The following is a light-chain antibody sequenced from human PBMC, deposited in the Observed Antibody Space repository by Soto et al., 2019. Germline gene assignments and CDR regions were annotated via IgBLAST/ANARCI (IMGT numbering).Light chain of an antibody. V-gene: IGKV1-5*01. CDR3: QQYNSYSWT. CDR2: DAS. J-gene: IGKJ1*01. Sequence: DIQMNQSPSTLSASVGDRVTITCRARQSISSWLAWYQQKPGKAPKLLIYDASSLESGVPSRFSGSGSGTEFTLTISSLQPDDVATYYCQQYNSYSWTFGQGTKVEIK. CDR1: QSISSW.